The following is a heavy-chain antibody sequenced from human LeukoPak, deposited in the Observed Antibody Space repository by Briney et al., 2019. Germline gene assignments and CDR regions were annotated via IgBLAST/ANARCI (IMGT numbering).Heavy chain of an antibody. D-gene: IGHD5-12*01. CDR1: GFTFSTYS. J-gene: IGHJ4*02. V-gene: IGHV3-21*01. CDR3: ARVTNSGYDSGNFDY. Sequence: GGSLRLSCAASGFTFSTYSMNWVRQAPGKGLEWVSFISSSSSYIYYADSVKGRFTMSRGNAKKSLFLQMNSLRAEDTAVYYCARVTNSGYDSGNFDYWGQGTLVTVSS. CDR2: ISSSSSYI.